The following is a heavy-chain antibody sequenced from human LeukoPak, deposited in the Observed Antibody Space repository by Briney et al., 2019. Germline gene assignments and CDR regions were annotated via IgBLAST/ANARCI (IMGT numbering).Heavy chain of an antibody. J-gene: IGHJ4*02. V-gene: IGHV3-21*01. D-gene: IGHD6-13*01. CDR2: ISRSCSYI. CDR3: AKGPKQLVFVRGYYFDD. CDR1: GFTFSNYN. Sequence: GGSLRLSCAASGFTFSNYNMNWVRQAPGKGLDWVSSISRSCSYIYYADSVKGRLTISGDNAKNSLYLQMNSLRIEDTAVFYCAKGPKQLVFVRGYYFDDWGQGTLVTVSS.